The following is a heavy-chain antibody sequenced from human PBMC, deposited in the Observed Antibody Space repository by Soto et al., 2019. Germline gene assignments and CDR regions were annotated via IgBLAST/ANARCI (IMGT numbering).Heavy chain of an antibody. J-gene: IGHJ4*02. CDR1: GGSFSGYY. CDR2: INHSGST. CDR3: ARVRAMVLYYFDY. V-gene: IGHV4-34*01. D-gene: IGHD5-18*01. Sequence: SETLSLTCAVYGGSFSGYYWSWIRQPPGKGLEWIGEINHSGSTNYNPSLKSRVTISVDTSKNQFSLKLSSVTAADTAVYYCARVRAMVLYYFDYWGQGTLVTVSS.